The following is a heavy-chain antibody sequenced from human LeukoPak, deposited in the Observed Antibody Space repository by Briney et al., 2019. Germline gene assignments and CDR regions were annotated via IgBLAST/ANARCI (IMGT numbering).Heavy chain of an antibody. CDR3: ARKYSSSPAPFDY. J-gene: IGHJ4*02. Sequence: SETLSLTCAVYGGSFSGYYWSWIRQPPGKGLEWIGEINHSGSTNYNPSLKSRVTISVDTSKNQFSLKLSSVTAADTAVYYCARKYSSSPAPFDYWGQGTLVTVSS. CDR1: GGSFSGYY. V-gene: IGHV4-34*01. D-gene: IGHD6-6*01. CDR2: INHSGST.